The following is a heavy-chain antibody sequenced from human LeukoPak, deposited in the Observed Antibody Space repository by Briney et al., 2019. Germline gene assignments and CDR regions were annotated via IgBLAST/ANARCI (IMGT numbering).Heavy chain of an antibody. CDR2: ISGSGGST. D-gene: IGHD3-3*01. CDR3: AKGPGGNTIFGVVPEPYYGMDV. J-gene: IGHJ6*02. Sequence: GGSPRLSCAASGFTFSSYAMSWVRQAPGKGLEWVSAISGSGGSTYYADSVKGRFTISRDNSKNTLYLQMNSLRAEDTAVYYCAKGPGGNTIFGVVPEPYYGMDVWGQGTTVTVSS. CDR1: GFTFSSYA. V-gene: IGHV3-23*01.